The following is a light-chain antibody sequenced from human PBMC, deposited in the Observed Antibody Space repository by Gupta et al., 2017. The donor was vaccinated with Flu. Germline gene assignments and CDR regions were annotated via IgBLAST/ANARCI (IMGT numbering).Light chain of an antibody. CDR2: EVR. V-gene: IGLV2-18*02. Sequence: SSDVGIYDRVSWYQQPPGTAPKLIIYEVRSRPSGVPDRLSGSKSGNTASLTISGLQAEDEADYYCSSYTNDDTWVFGGGTKLTVL. CDR1: SSDVGIYDR. J-gene: IGLJ3*02. CDR3: SSYTNDDTWV.